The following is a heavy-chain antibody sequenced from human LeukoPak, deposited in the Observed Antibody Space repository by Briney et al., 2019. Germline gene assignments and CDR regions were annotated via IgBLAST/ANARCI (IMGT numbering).Heavy chain of an antibody. Sequence: SETLSLTCTVSGGSISSYYWSWIRQPAGKGLEWIGRIYTSGSTTYNPSLKSRVTMSVDTSKNQFSLKLSSVTAADTAVYYCARESRSRYYYYYMDVWGKGTTVTISS. CDR3: ARESRSRYYYYYMDV. V-gene: IGHV4-4*07. CDR2: IYTSGST. CDR1: GGSISSYY. J-gene: IGHJ6*03.